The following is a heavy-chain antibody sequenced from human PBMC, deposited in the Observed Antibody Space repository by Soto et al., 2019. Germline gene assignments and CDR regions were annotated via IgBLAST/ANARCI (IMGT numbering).Heavy chain of an antibody. CDR2: ISGNGGSR. Sequence: GGSLRLSFPASGFTFIIFAWIWVRQAPGKGLEWVSSISGNGGSRNYAEAVKGGFTTSRDNTKNTMYLQMKSLRAEDTAVYYCAKDRCGSSFDYWGQGTLVTVSS. D-gene: IGHD1-26*01. CDR3: AKDRCGSSFDY. V-gene: IGHV3-23*01. CDR1: GFTFIIFA. J-gene: IGHJ4*02.